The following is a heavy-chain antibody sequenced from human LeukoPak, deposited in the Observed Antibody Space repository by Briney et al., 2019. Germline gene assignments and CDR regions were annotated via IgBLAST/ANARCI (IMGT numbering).Heavy chain of an antibody. J-gene: IGHJ6*02. V-gene: IGHV3-48*03. CDR3: ARWYCSSTNCQSYYYGMDV. CDR1: GFTFSSYE. CDR2: ISNNGDTI. D-gene: IGHD2-2*01. Sequence: PGGSLRLSCAASGFTFSSYEMNWVRQAPGKGLEWVSFISNNGDTITYVDSVKGRLTTSRDNAKNSLYLQMNSLRAEDTAVYYCARWYCSSTNCQSYYYGMDVWGQGTTVTVSS.